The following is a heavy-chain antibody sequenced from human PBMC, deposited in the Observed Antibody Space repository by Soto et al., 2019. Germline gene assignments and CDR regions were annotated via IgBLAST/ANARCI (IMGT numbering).Heavy chain of an antibody. Sequence: SLRLSCAASGFTFSSYGMHYVRQAPGKGLEWVALISYDGSNKYYADSVKGRFTISRDNSKNTLYLQMNSLRAEDTAVYYCASGGEDYYDSSGGSFDYWGQGTLVTVSS. CDR3: ASGGEDYYDSSGGSFDY. CDR1: GFTFSSYG. CDR2: ISYDGSNK. D-gene: IGHD3-22*01. V-gene: IGHV3-30*03. J-gene: IGHJ4*02.